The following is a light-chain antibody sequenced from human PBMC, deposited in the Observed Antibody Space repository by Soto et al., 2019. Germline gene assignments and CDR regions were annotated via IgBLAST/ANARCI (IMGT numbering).Light chain of an antibody. CDR3: TSYEGMNNVLV. CDR2: DVN. Sequence: QSALTQPPSASGSPGQTVTISCTGTSTDVGGCIYVSWYQQHPGKAPKLIIYDVNKRPSGVPDRFSGSKSGNTASLPISGLQAEDEADYYCTSYEGMNNVLVFGSGTKLTVL. V-gene: IGLV2-8*01. CDR1: STDVGGCIY. J-gene: IGLJ1*01.